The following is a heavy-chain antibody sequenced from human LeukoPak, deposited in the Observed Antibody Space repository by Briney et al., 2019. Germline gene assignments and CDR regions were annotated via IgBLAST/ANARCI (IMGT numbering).Heavy chain of an antibody. Sequence: PSETLSLTCTVSGGSISSNYWSWIRQPPGKGLEWIGYIYYSGSTNYNPSLKSRVTISIDTSKNQFSLRLRSVTAADTAVYYCARDSASSGYMNAFDIWGQGTMVTVSS. V-gene: IGHV4-59*01. CDR3: ARDSASSGYMNAFDI. J-gene: IGHJ3*02. CDR1: GGSISSNY. CDR2: IYYSGST. D-gene: IGHD3-22*01.